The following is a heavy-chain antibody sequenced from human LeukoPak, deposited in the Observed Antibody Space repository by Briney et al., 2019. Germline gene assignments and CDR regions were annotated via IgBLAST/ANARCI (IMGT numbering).Heavy chain of an antibody. CDR3: ARGYSYGGSYFDY. V-gene: IGHV4-39*01. CDR1: GGSISSSSYY. CDR2: IYYSGTT. Sequence: SETLSLTCTVSGGSISSSSYYWGWIRQPPGKGLEWIGTIYYSGTTYYNPSLTGRVTIPVDASKNQFSLKLSSVTAADTAVYYCARGYSYGGSYFDYWGQGTLVTVSS. D-gene: IGHD5-18*01. J-gene: IGHJ4*02.